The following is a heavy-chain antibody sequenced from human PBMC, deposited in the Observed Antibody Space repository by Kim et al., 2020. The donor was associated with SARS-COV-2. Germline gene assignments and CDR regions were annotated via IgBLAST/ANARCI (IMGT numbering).Heavy chain of an antibody. CDR2: IYYSGST. D-gene: IGHD3-3*01. V-gene: IGHV4-30-4*01. CDR3: ARDRVDEYYDFWSGYSPDAFDI. Sequence: SETLSLTCTVSGGSISSGDYYWSWIRQPPGKGLEWIGYIYYSGSTYYNPSLKSRVTISVDTSKNQFSLKLSSVTAADTAVYYCARDRVDEYYDFWSGYSPDAFDIWGQGTMVTVSS. J-gene: IGHJ3*02. CDR1: GGSISSGDYY.